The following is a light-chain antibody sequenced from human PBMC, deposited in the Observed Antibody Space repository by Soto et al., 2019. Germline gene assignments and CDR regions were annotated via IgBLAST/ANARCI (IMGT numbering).Light chain of an antibody. Sequence: DIQMTQSPSSLSASVGDRVTITCRASQSISSYLNWYQQKPGKAPKLLIYAASRLQSGVPSRFSGSGSGTDFTLTISSLQPDDFATYYCQQSYSTPLTGGGGTKVEIK. J-gene: IGKJ4*01. CDR1: QSISSY. V-gene: IGKV1-39*01. CDR3: QQSYSTPLT. CDR2: AAS.